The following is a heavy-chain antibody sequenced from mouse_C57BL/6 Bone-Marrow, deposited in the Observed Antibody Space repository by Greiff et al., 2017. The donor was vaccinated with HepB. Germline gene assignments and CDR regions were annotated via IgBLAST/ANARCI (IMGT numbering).Heavy chain of an antibody. V-gene: IGHV5-6*01. Sequence: EVQLVESGGDLVKPGGSLKLSCAASGFTFSSYGMSWVRQTPDKRLEWVATISSGGSYTYYPDSVKGRFTISRDNAKNTLYLQMSSLKSEDTAMYYCARHPHYYYGSSYDWYFDVWGTGTTVTVSS. CDR2: ISSGGSYT. CDR3: ARHPHYYYGSSYDWYFDV. CDR1: GFTFSSYG. J-gene: IGHJ1*03. D-gene: IGHD1-1*01.